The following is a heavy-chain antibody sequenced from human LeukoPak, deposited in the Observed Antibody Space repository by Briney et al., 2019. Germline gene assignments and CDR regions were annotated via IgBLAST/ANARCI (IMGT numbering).Heavy chain of an antibody. J-gene: IGHJ3*02. D-gene: IGHD6-19*01. Sequence: GSSVKVSCKASGGTFISYAISWVRQAPGQGLEWMGRSIPILGIANYAQKFQGRVTITADKSTSTAYMELSSLRSEDTAVYYCARVHSSGWRRGTDDAFDIWGQGTMVTVS. V-gene: IGHV1-69*04. CDR3: ARVHSSGWRRGTDDAFDI. CDR1: GGTFISYA. CDR2: SIPILGIA.